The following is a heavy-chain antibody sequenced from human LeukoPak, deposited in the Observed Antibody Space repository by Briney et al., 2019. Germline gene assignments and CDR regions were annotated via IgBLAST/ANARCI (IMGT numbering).Heavy chain of an antibody. D-gene: IGHD2-21*01. Sequence: ASETLSLTCVVSGYSITSGYYWGWIRQPPGKGLEWIASMYHSGSTYYKPSLKSRVTISVDTSKSQFSLKVNSVTAADTAVYYCARMCGGDCRGGFDYWGQGTLVTVSS. CDR2: MYHSGST. CDR3: ARMCGGDCRGGFDY. CDR1: GYSITSGYY. J-gene: IGHJ4*02. V-gene: IGHV4-38-2*01.